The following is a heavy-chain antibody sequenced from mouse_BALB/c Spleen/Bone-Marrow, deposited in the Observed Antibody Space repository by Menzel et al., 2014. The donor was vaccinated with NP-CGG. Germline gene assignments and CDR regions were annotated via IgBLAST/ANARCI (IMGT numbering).Heavy chain of an antibody. Sequence: VQLQQSGPGLVQPSQSLSITCTVSGFSLTSYGVHWVRQSPGKGLEWLRVIWSGGSTDYNAAFISRLSISKDNSKSQVFFKMNSLQANDTAIYYCARNYYGSSYYAMDYWGQGTSVTVSS. CDR1: GFSLTSYG. J-gene: IGHJ4*01. CDR2: IWSGGST. V-gene: IGHV2-2*02. D-gene: IGHD1-1*01. CDR3: ARNYYGSSYYAMDY.